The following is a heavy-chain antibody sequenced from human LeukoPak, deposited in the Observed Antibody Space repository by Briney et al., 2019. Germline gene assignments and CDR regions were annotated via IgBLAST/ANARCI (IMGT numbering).Heavy chain of an antibody. V-gene: IGHV1-18*01. CDR1: EGTFSSYA. CDR2: ISAYNGNT. CDR3: ARDSTDTASSYYYYYMDV. D-gene: IGHD5-18*01. J-gene: IGHJ6*03. Sequence: ASVKVSCKASEGTFSSYAISWVRQAPGQGLEWMGWISAYNGNTNYAQKLQGRVTMTTDTSTSTAYMELRSLRSDDTAVYYCARDSTDTASSYYYYYMDVWGKGTTVTVSS.